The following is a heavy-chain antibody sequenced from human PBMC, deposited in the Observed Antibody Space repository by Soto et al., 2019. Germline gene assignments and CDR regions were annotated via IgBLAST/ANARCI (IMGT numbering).Heavy chain of an antibody. CDR3: ARDLRDTAMVKVYYYYYYGMDV. D-gene: IGHD5-18*01. CDR2: IYPGDSDT. V-gene: IGHV5-51*01. CDR1: GYSFTSYW. Sequence: PGESLKISCKGSGYSFTSYWIGWVRQMPGKGLEWMGIIYPGDSDTRYSPSFQGQVTISADKSISTAYLQWSSLKASDTAVYYCARDLRDTAMVKVYYYYYYGMDVWGQGTTVTVSS. J-gene: IGHJ6*02.